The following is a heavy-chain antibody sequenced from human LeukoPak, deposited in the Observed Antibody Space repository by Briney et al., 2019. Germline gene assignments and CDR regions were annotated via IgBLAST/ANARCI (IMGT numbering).Heavy chain of an antibody. Sequence: SETLSLTCAVYGESSSEYYWSWIRQPPGKGREWIGQINNSGGTNYHPSLKTRVTISLDTSKNQVSLKLRSVTAADTAVYYCAFEGPVSGYAFDPWGQGALVAVSS. CDR2: INNSGGT. J-gene: IGHJ5*02. CDR1: GESSSEYY. D-gene: IGHD5-12*01. CDR3: AFEGPVSGYAFDP. V-gene: IGHV4-34*01.